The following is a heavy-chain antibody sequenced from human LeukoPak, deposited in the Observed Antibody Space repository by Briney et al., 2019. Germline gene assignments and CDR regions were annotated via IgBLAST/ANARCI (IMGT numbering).Heavy chain of an antibody. Sequence: SVKVSCKASGGTFSSYAISWVRQAPGQGLEWMGGIIPIFGTANYAQKFQGRVTITADESTSTAYMELSSLRSEDTAVYYCARKRIDGHYVSWFDPWGQGTLVTVSS. CDR2: IIPIFGTA. D-gene: IGHD4-17*01. J-gene: IGHJ5*02. CDR1: GGTFSSYA. CDR3: ARKRIDGHYVSWFDP. V-gene: IGHV1-69*13.